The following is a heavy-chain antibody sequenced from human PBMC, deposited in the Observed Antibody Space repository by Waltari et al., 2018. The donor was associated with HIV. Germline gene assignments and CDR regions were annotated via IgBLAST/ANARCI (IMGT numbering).Heavy chain of an antibody. Sequence: QVQLVASGGGVVQPGRSLRLSCAASGFTFSSYGMHWVRQAPGEGLEWVAVIWYDGSNKYYADSVKGRFTISRDNSKNTLYLQMNSLRAEDTAVYYCARDHYYGSGVSSSYYYYYGMDVWGQGTTVTVSS. CDR2: IWYDGSNK. CDR1: GFTFSSYG. V-gene: IGHV3-33*01. J-gene: IGHJ6*02. D-gene: IGHD3-10*01. CDR3: ARDHYYGSGVSSSYYYYYGMDV.